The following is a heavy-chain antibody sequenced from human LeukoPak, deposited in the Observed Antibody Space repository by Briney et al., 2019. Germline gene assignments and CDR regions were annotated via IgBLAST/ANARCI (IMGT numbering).Heavy chain of an antibody. Sequence: SQTLSLTCAISGDSVSNNSAVWNWIRQSPSRGLEWLGRTYYRSKWYNDYAVSVKSRITINPDTSKNQFSLQLSSVTPEDTAVYYCARGPVSYATAAAGYWGQGTLVTVSS. CDR1: GDSVSNNSAV. CDR2: TYYRSKWYN. J-gene: IGHJ4*02. CDR3: ARGPVSYATAAAGY. D-gene: IGHD6-13*01. V-gene: IGHV6-1*01.